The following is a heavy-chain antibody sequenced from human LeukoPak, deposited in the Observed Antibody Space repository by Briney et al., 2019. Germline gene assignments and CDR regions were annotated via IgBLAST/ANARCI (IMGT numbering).Heavy chain of an antibody. Sequence: GASVKVSCKASGGTFSSYAISWVRQAPGQGLEWMGGIIPIFGTANYAQKFQGRVTITADESTSTAYMELSSLRSEDTAVYYCAREGVGGWFGELAPSSFDYWGQGTLVTVSS. CDR3: AREGVGGWFGELAPSSFDY. V-gene: IGHV1-69*13. D-gene: IGHD3-10*01. CDR1: GGTFSSYA. J-gene: IGHJ4*02. CDR2: IIPIFGTA.